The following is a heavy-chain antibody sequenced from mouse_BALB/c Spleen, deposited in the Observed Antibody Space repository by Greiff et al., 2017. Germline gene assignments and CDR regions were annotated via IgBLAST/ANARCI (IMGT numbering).Heavy chain of an antibody. CDR1: GYTFTSYV. J-gene: IGHJ4*01. CDR2: INPYNDGT. CDR3: ARHYYGSSYDAMDY. Sequence: VQLKESGPELVKPGASVKMSCKASGYTFTSYVMHWVKQKPGQGLEWIGYINPYNDGTKYNEKFKGKATLTSDKSSSTAYMELSSLTSEDSAVYYCARHYYGSSYDAMDYWGQGTSVTVSS. D-gene: IGHD1-1*01. V-gene: IGHV1-14*01.